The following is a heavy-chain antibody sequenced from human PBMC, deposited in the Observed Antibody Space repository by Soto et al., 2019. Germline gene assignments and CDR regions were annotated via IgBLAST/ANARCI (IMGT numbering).Heavy chain of an antibody. Sequence: LSLTCAVYGGSFSGYYWSWIRQPPGKALEWIGEINHSGSTNYNQSLKSRVTISVDTSKNQFSLKLSSVTAADTAVYYCARGRGLRCFHWIHYSDYWGQGTLATVSS. V-gene: IGHV4-34*01. J-gene: IGHJ4*02. CDR1: GGSFSGYY. CDR3: ARGRGLRCFHWIHYSDY. D-gene: IGHD3-9*01. CDR2: INHSGST.